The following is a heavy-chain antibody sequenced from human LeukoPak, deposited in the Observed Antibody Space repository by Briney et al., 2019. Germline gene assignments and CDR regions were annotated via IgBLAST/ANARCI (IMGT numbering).Heavy chain of an antibody. CDR1: GGSVSIGSYY. J-gene: IGHJ6*02. CDR3: ARERYYYDSSGYYTGVLYYYYGMDV. D-gene: IGHD3-22*01. V-gene: IGHV4-61*01. CDR2: IYYSGRT. Sequence: PSETLSLTCTVSGGSVSIGSYYWSWIRQPPGKGLEWIGYIYYSGRTNYNPSLKSRVTISVDTSKNQFSLKLSSVTAADTAVYYCARERYYYDSSGYYTGVLYYYYGMDVWGQGTTVTVPS.